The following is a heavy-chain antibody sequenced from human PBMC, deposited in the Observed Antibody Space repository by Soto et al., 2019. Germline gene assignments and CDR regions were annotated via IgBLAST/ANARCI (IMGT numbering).Heavy chain of an antibody. J-gene: IGHJ4*02. CDR1: GGPLSGYY. D-gene: IGHD2-15*01. Sequence: QVQLQEWGGGLLKPSETLSLTCAVYGGPLSGYYWSWIRQSPGKGLEWIGEINPNGITNSSPSLKSRVTISIDTSKSQFSLNLNSVTAADTAVYYCAREGVVPAGPLYYFDYWGQGALVTVSS. CDR3: AREGVVPAGPLYYFDY. V-gene: IGHV4-34*01. CDR2: INPNGIT.